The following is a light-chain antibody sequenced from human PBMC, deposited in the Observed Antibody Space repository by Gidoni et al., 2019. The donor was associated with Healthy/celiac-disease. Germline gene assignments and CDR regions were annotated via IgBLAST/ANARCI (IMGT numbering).Light chain of an antibody. CDR1: QSVLYSSNNKNY. J-gene: IGKJ2*01. V-gene: IGKV4-1*01. Sequence: DIVMTQSPDSLAVYLGERATMNFKSCQSVLYSSNNKNYVAWYQQKPGQPPKLLIYWASTRESGVPDRFSGSGSGTDFTLTISSLQAEDVAVYYCQQYYSTPYTFGQGTKLEIK. CDR2: WAS. CDR3: QQYYSTPYT.